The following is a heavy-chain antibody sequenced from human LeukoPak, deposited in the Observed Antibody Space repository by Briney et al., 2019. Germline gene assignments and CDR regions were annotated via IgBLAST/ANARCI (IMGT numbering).Heavy chain of an antibody. D-gene: IGHD6-13*01. CDR3: ARDQSPILAAAGPFDP. CDR1: GYTFTSYY. CDR2: INPSGGST. Sequence: ASVKVSCKASGYTFTSYYMHWVRQAPGQGLEWMGIINPSGGSTSYAQKFQGRVTMTRDTSTSTVYMELSSLRSEDTAVYYCARDQSPILAAAGPFDPRGQGTLVTVSS. J-gene: IGHJ5*02. V-gene: IGHV1-46*01.